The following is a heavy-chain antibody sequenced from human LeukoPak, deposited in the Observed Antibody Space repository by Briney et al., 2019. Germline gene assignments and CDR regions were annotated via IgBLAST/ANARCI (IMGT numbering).Heavy chain of an antibody. CDR2: IKQDGSEK. Sequence: QSGGSLRLSCAASGFTFSSYWMSWVRQAPGKGLEWVANIKQDGSEKYYVDSVKGRFTISRDNAKNSLYLQMNSLRVEDTAVYYCAKDRADWAIDDWGQGTQVTVSS. D-gene: IGHD2-21*01. J-gene: IGHJ4*02. CDR1: GFTFSSYW. CDR3: AKDRADWAIDD. V-gene: IGHV3-7*01.